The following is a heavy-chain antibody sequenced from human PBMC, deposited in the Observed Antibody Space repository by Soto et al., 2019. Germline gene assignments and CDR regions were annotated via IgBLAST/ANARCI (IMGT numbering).Heavy chain of an antibody. CDR3: ARDQTDSGGYSDS. CDR2: IWNDGSNE. D-gene: IGHD3-22*01. J-gene: IGHJ4*02. CDR1: GFNFSSYG. Sequence: QVQLVESGGGVVQPGGSLRLSCEASGFNFSSYGIHWVRQAPGKGLEWVAIIWNDGSNEYYADSVKVRFTISRDNSKNTVYMKVSKLRAEDTAVYFCARDQTDSGGYSDSWGQGTLVTVSS. V-gene: IGHV3-33*01.